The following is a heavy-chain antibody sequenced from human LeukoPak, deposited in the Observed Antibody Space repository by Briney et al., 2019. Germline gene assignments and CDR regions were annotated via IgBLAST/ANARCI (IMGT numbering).Heavy chain of an antibody. CDR1: GDSISSSSYY. CDR2: IYYSGST. Sequence: SETLSLTCTVSGDSISSSSYYWGWIRHPPGKGLEGIGSIYYSGSTYYNPSLKSRVTISVDTSKNQFSLKLSSVAAADTAVYYCARHSGPYGSSWFDYWGQGTLVTVSS. D-gene: IGHD6-13*01. V-gene: IGHV4-39*01. CDR3: ARHSGPYGSSWFDY. J-gene: IGHJ4*02.